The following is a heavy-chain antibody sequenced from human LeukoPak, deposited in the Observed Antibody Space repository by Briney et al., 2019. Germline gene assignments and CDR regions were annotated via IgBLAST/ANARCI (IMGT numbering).Heavy chain of an antibody. Sequence: GGSLRLSCAASGFTFSSYAMHWVRQAPGKGLEYVSAISSNGGSTYYANSVKGRFTISRDNSKNTLYLQMGSLRAEDMAVYYCARAWWEGYPGAFDIWGQGTMVTVSS. J-gene: IGHJ3*02. D-gene: IGHD1-26*01. CDR3: ARAWWEGYPGAFDI. CDR1: GFTFSSYA. CDR2: ISSNGGST. V-gene: IGHV3-64*01.